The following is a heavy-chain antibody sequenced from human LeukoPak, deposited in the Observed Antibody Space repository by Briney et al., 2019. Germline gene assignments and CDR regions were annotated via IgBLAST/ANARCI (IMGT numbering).Heavy chain of an antibody. V-gene: IGHV4-4*07. J-gene: IGHJ4*02. CDR3: ARDRGNDRTRYFDY. Sequence: SETLSLACTVSGGSISSYYWSWIRQPAGKGLEWIGRIYTSGSTNYNPSLKSRVTMSVDTSKNQFSLKLSSVTAADTAVYYCARDRGNDRTRYFDYWGQGTLVTVSS. CDR2: IYTSGST. D-gene: IGHD3-22*01. CDR1: GGSISSYY.